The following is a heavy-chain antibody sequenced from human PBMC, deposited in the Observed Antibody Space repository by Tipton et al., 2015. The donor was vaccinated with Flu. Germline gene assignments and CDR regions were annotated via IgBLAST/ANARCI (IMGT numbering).Heavy chain of an antibody. CDR1: GFTFSFYS. J-gene: IGHJ6*02. CDR3: ARINGGYTYPKIGYGMDV. D-gene: IGHD5-18*01. V-gene: IGHV3-21*01. Sequence: SLRLSCAVSGFTFSFYSMNWVRQAPGKGLEWVSAISSDSVYIYYADSVRGRLTTSRDNAKNSLYLQMDSLRAEDTAVYYCARINGGYTYPKIGYGMDVWGHGTTVTVSS. CDR2: ISSDSVYI.